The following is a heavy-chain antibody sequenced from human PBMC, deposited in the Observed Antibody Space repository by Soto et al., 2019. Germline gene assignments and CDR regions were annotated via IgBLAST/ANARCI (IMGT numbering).Heavy chain of an antibody. CDR1: GGSISSGGYY. CDR2: IYHSGNT. D-gene: IGHD6-6*01. CDR3: ARVGISSSDAFDI. J-gene: IGHJ3*02. Sequence: SETLSLTCSVSGGSISSGGYYWSWIRQLPGKDLEWVGYIYHSGNTYYNSSLKSRLTISVDTSKNQFSLKLTSVTAADTAVYYCARVGISSSDAFDIWGQGTMVTVSS. V-gene: IGHV4-31*03.